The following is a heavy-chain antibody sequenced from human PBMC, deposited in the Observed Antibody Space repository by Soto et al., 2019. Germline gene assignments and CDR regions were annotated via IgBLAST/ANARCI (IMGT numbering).Heavy chain of an antibody. CDR3: ARDPRGDYYFDY. CDR2: IWYDGSNK. J-gene: IGHJ4*02. D-gene: IGHD4-17*01. V-gene: IGHV3-33*01. Sequence: QVQLVESGGGVVQPGRSLRLSCAASGFTFSSYGMHWVRQAPGKGLEWVAVIWYDGSNKYYADSVKGRFTISRDNSKNTLYLQMNSLRAEDTAVYYCARDPRGDYYFDYWGQGTLVTVSS. CDR1: GFTFSSYG.